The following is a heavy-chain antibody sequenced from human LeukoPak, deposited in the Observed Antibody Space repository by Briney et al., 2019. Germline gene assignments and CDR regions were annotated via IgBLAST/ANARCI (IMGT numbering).Heavy chain of an antibody. CDR1: GFTFSSYA. J-gene: IGHJ6*04. CDR2: ISSNGGST. D-gene: IGHD2-2*01. V-gene: IGHV3-64D*06. CDR3: VLSWSSTSPDSDHYYGMDV. Sequence: GGSLRLSCSASGFTFSSYAMHWVRQAPGKGLEYVSAISSNGGSTYYADSVKGRFTISRDNSKNTLYLQMSSLRAEDTAMYYCVLSWSSTSPDSDHYYGMDVWGKGTTVTVSS.